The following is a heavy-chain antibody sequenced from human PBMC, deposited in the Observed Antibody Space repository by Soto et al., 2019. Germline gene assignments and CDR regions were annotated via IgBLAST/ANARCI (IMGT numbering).Heavy chain of an antibody. V-gene: IGHV3-33*08. CDR3: ARADCTGAYCYSWPFNYGVDV. D-gene: IGHD2-15*01. CDR1: GFTFNTYG. J-gene: IGHJ6*02. Sequence: QVQLVESGGGVVQPGGSLRLSCTTSGFTFNTYGMHWVRQAPGKGLEWVAIIWYDGSNKYYADSVKGRFTISRDNSRNTLQLQMNSLRAEDTALYYCARADCTGAYCYSWPFNYGVDVWGQGTTVTVSS. CDR2: IWYDGSNK.